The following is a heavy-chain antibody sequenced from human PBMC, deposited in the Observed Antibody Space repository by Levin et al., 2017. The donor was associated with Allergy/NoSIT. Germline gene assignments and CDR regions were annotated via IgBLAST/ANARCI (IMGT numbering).Heavy chain of an antibody. Sequence: GGSLRLSCAASGFTFSSYSMNWVRQAPGKGLEWVSYISSSSSTIYYADSVKGRFTISRDNAKNSLYLQMNSLRDEDTAVYYCAREVPYGSGSYYKSELAFDYWGQGTLVTVSS. D-gene: IGHD3-10*01. CDR3: AREVPYGSGSYYKSELAFDY. V-gene: IGHV3-48*02. CDR1: GFTFSSYS. J-gene: IGHJ4*02. CDR2: ISSSSSTI.